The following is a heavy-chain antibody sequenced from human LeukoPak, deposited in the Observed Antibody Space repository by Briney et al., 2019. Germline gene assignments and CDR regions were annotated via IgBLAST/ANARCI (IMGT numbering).Heavy chain of an antibody. CDR2: LNPNSGDT. V-gene: IGHV1-2*04. J-gene: IGHJ4*02. CDR3: ASDRSFDKGPLDY. CDR1: GYTFTGYY. Sequence: SVKVSCKASGYTFTGYYMHWVRQAPGQGLEWMGGLNPNSGDTKYAQKLQVWVTMTRDTSISTAYRDLSRLTSDNTAVYYCASDRSFDKGPLDYWGQGALVIVSS. D-gene: IGHD3-22*01.